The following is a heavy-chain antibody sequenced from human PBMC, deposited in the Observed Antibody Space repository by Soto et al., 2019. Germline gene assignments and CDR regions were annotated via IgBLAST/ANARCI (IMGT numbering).Heavy chain of an antibody. Sequence: SETLSLTCTVSGGSISSGGYYWSWIRQHPGKGLEWIGYIYYSGSTYYNPSLKSRVTISVDTSKNQFSLKLSSVTAADTAVYYCARLAQGYYYDWSGDKSYYYYGMDVWGQGTTVTVSS. V-gene: IGHV4-31*03. J-gene: IGHJ6*02. CDR3: ARLAQGYYYDWSGDKSYYYYGMDV. D-gene: IGHD3-22*01. CDR2: IYYSGST. CDR1: GGSISSGGYY.